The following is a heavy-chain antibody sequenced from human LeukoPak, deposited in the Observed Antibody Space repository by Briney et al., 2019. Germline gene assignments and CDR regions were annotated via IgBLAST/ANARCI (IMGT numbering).Heavy chain of an antibody. J-gene: IGHJ4*02. V-gene: IGHV4-34*01. CDR3: ARVLTVTYYFDY. CDR1: GGSFSGYY. Sequence: SETLSLTCAVYGGSFSGYYWSWIRQPPGKGLEWSGEINHSGSTNYNPSLKSRVTISVDTSKNQFSLKLSSVTAADTAVYYCARVLTVTYYFDYWGQGTLVTVSS. D-gene: IGHD4-17*01. CDR2: INHSGST.